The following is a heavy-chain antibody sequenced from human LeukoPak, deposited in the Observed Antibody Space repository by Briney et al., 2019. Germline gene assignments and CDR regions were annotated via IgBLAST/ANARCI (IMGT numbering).Heavy chain of an antibody. CDR2: IIPIFGTA. Sequence: GASVTVSFKASGGTFSSYAISWVRQAPGQGLEWMGGIIPIFGTANYAQKFQGRVTITADESTSTAYMELSSLRSEDTAVYYCARSPVEDVWGSYRYSYCFDYWGQGTLVTVSS. J-gene: IGHJ4*02. D-gene: IGHD3-16*02. CDR1: GGTFSSYA. CDR3: ARSPVEDVWGSYRYSYCFDY. V-gene: IGHV1-69*13.